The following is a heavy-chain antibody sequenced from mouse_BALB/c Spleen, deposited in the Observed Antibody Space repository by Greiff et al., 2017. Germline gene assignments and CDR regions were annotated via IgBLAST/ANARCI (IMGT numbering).Heavy chain of an antibody. CDR1: GFSLTSYG. Sequence: QVQLKESGPGLVAPSQSLSITCTVSGFSLTSYGVHWVRQPPGKGLEWLGVIWAGGSTNYNSALMSRLSISKDNSKSQVFLKMNSLQTDDTAMYYCAKQGYGYYAMDYWGQGTSVTVSS. J-gene: IGHJ4*01. D-gene: IGHD1-1*02. V-gene: IGHV2-9*02. CDR2: IWAGGST. CDR3: AKQGYGYYAMDY.